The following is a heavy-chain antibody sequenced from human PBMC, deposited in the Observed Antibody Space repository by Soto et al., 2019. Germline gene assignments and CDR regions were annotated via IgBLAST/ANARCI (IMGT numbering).Heavy chain of an antibody. CDR1: GYTFTSYG. CDR3: ARDVKAWASRPPHCGMDV. D-gene: IGHD1-26*01. J-gene: IGHJ6*02. V-gene: IGHV1-18*01. Sequence: ASVKVSCKASGYTFTSYGISWVRQAPGQGLEWMGWISAYNGNTNYAQKLQGRVTMTTDTSTSTAYMELRSLRSDDTAVYYCARDVKAWASRPPHCGMDVWGQGTTVTVSS. CDR2: ISAYNGNT.